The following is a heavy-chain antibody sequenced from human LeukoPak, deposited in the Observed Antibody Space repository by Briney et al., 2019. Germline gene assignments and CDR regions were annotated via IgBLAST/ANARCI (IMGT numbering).Heavy chain of an antibody. CDR3: ASCSFQGGSLDY. CDR1: WFTVSSNY. V-gene: IGHV3-53*01. CDR2: IYSGGST. J-gene: IGHJ4*02. D-gene: IGHD3-10*01. Sequence: GGSLRLSCAASWFTVSSNYMSWVRQAPGKGLEWVSVIYSGGSTYYADSVKGRFTISRDNSKNTLYLQMNSLRAEDTAVYYCASCSFQGGSLDYWGQGTLVTVSS.